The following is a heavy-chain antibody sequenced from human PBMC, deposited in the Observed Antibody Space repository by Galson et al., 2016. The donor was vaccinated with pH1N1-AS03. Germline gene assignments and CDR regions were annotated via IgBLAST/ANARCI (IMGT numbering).Heavy chain of an antibody. CDR1: GLSVAKNY. J-gene: IGHJ4*02. Sequence: SLRLSCAVSGLSVAKNYMSWVRQAPGKGLEWVSSIYTGGDTFYTDSMRGRFTISRDDSKNTLYLQMNSLRAADTAMYYCARVDSSTYSDGWVPFDYWGQGTLVTVSS. V-gene: IGHV3-53*01. CDR3: ARVDSSTYSDGWVPFDY. D-gene: IGHD5-24*01. CDR2: IYTGGDT.